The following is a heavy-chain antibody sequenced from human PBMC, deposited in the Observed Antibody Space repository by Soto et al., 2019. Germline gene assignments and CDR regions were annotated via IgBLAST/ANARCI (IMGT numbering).Heavy chain of an antibody. D-gene: IGHD6-19*01. J-gene: IGHJ6*02. CDR3: ARDLSSGTDYYYYGMDV. V-gene: IGHV1-69*13. Sequence: GASVKVSCKASGGTFSSYAISWVRQAPGQGLEWMGGIIPIFGTANYAQKFQGRVTITADESTSTAYMELSSLRSEDTAVYYCARDLSSGTDYYYYGMDVWGQGTTVTVSS. CDR1: GGTFSSYA. CDR2: IIPIFGTA.